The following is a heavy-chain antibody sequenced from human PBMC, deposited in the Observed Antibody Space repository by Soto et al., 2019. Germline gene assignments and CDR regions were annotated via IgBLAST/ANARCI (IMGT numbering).Heavy chain of an antibody. CDR2: IYPGDSNT. D-gene: IGHD2-2*02. Sequence: GESLKISCKGSGYSFTNYWIGWVRQMPGKGLEWMGIIYPGDSNTRYSPSFQGRVTISADKSISTAYLQWSSLKASDTAMYCCARQGYCSSTACYTVDYWGQGTLVTVSS. V-gene: IGHV5-51*01. J-gene: IGHJ4*02. CDR1: GYSFTNYW. CDR3: ARQGYCSSTACYTVDY.